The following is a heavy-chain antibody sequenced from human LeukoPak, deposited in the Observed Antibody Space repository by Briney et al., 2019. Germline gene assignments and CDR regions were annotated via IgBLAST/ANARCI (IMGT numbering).Heavy chain of an antibody. Sequence: GSLRLSCAVSGFTFSNFAMSWVRQAPGKGLEWVSGISVSGGRTYYAASVKGRFTISRDNSKNTLYLQLKSLRAEDTAMYYCAKDFHYWGQGTLVTVSS. CDR3: AKDFHY. V-gene: IGHV3-23*01. J-gene: IGHJ4*02. CDR1: GFTFSNFA. CDR2: ISVSGGRT.